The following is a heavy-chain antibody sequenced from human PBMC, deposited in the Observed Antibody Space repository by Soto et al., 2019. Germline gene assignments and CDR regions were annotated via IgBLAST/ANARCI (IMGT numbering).Heavy chain of an antibody. Sequence: XPVKGSINASGYTFTAYFIRWVRQAPGQGLEWMGWINPNSGRTKNSPKFQGRVTMTRDTSVTTFYMELSLLTSDDTAVYYCATDWGQNSGYIWGQGTLVTVSS. CDR1: GYTFTAYF. V-gene: IGHV1-2*02. CDR3: ATDWGQNSGYI. J-gene: IGHJ4*02. D-gene: IGHD5-12*01. CDR2: INPNSGRT.